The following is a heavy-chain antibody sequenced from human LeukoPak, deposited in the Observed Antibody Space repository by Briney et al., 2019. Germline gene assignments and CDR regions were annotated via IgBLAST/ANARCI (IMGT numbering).Heavy chain of an antibody. CDR1: GFTFSSYA. J-gene: IGHJ6*02. V-gene: IGHV3-30-3*01. Sequence: GGSLTLSCAASGFTFSSYAMHWVRQAPGKGLEWVAVISYDGSNKYYADSVKGRFTISRDNSKNTLYLQMNSLRAEDTAVYYCARGSTGYYDYYYYGMDVWGQGTTVTVSS. CDR2: ISYDGSNK. D-gene: IGHD3-9*01. CDR3: ARGSTGYYDYYYYGMDV.